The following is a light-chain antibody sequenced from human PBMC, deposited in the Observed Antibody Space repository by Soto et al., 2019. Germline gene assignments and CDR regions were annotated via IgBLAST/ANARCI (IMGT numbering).Light chain of an antibody. J-gene: IGKJ4*01. CDR2: GAS. CDR3: QQYNNWLPLT. CDR1: PSVSSN. Sequence: EIVMTQSPATLSVSPGERATLSCSASPSVSSNLAWYQQKPGQAPRLLIYGASTRATGIPARFSGSGSGTEFTLTISSLQSEDFAVYYCQQYNNWLPLTFGGGTKVEIK. V-gene: IGKV3-15*01.